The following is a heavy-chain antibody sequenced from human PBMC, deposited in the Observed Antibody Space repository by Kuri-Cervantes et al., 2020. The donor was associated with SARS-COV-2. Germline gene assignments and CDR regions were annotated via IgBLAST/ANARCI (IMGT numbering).Heavy chain of an antibody. CDR2: INHTGST. CDR3: ASGRREIVVVPTDMGMDV. D-gene: IGHD2-2*01. CDR1: GGSFSGYY. J-gene: IGHJ6*03. Sequence: SQTLSLTGAVYGGSFSGYYWSWIRQSPGKGLVWIGEINHTGSTNYNPSLKSRVTISVGASKNQFSLKLSSVTAADTAVYYCASGRREIVVVPTDMGMDVWGKGTTVTVSS. V-gene: IGHV4-34*01.